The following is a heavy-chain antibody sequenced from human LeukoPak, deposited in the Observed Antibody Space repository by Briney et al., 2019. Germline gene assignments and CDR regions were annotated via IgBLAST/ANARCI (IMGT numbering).Heavy chain of an antibody. V-gene: IGHV4-31*03. CDR1: GGSISSGGYY. Sequence: SETLSLTCTVSGGSISSGGYYWSWIRQHPGKGLEWIGYIYYSGSTYYNPSLKSRVTISVDTSKNQFSLKLSSVTAADTAVYYCARGGVGSPGIAAADYYFDYWGQGTLVTVSS. J-gene: IGHJ4*02. D-gene: IGHD6-13*01. CDR3: ARGGVGSPGIAAADYYFDY. CDR2: IYYSGST.